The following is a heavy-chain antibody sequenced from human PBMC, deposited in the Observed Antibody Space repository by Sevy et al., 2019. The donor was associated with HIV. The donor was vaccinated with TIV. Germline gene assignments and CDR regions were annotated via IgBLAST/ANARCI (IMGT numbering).Heavy chain of an antibody. CDR1: GFTFRNYA. Sequence: GGSLRLSCAASGFTFRNYAIHWVRQAPGKGLEWVAVVLYDGSKKYYADSVKGRFTISRDNSKNTLYLQMNSLRVEDTAVYYCARDRSTTWINYFFDFWGQGTLVTVSS. D-gene: IGHD2-2*01. J-gene: IGHJ4*02. V-gene: IGHV3-30*01. CDR2: VLYDGSKK. CDR3: ARDRSTTWINYFFDF.